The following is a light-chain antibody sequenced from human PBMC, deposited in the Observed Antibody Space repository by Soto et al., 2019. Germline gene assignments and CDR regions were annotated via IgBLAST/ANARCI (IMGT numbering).Light chain of an antibody. Sequence: QAVVTQPPSVSEAPRQRVTISCFGSSSNIGKNAVNWYQQFPGKAPKLLIYYDDLLPSGVSDRFSGSKSGTSASLAISGLQSEDEADYYCATWDDKLNGWLFGGGTKMTVL. J-gene: IGLJ3*02. CDR3: ATWDDKLNGWL. CDR2: YDD. CDR1: SSNIGKNA. V-gene: IGLV1-36*01.